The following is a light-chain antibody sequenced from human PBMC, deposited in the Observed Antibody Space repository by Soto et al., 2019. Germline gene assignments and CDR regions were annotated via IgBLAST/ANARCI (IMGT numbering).Light chain of an antibody. CDR3: QEYHSSRT. CDR1: QSVSGTY. V-gene: IGKV3-20*01. J-gene: IGKJ1*01. CDR2: GAS. Sequence: EVVLTQSPGTLSLSPGERATLSCRASQSVSGTYLAWYQQKPGQAPRLLIYGASSRATGIPDRFSGSGSGTYFTLTINRLEPDDFAVYYCQEYHSSRTFGQGTKVEIK.